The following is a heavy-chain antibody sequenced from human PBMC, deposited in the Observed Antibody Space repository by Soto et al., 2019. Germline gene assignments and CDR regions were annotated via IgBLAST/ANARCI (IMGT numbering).Heavy chain of an antibody. CDR3: ARDRRFLEWLDQ. CDR1: GFTFTNYG. J-gene: IGHJ4*02. D-gene: IGHD3-3*01. CDR2: IWYDGSKK. V-gene: IGHV3-33*01. Sequence: QVQVVESGGGVVQPGRSLRLSCEASGFTFTNYGMHWVRQAPGKGLEWVAVIWYDGSKKYYADSVKGRFSISRDNSKNTVFLQMNSLRAEDTAVYYCARDRRFLEWLDQWGQGTLVTVSS.